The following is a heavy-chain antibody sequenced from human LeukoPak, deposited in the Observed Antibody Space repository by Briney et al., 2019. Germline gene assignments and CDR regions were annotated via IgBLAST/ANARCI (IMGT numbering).Heavy chain of an antibody. J-gene: IGHJ5*02. CDR3: AKNRFIVVVIREGDHGAFRWFDP. CDR1: GFIFSSYA. V-gene: IGHV3-23*01. D-gene: IGHD3-22*01. Sequence: GGSLRLSCAASGFIFSSYAMSWVRQAPGKGLEWVSAISGSGGSTYYADSVKGRFTISRDNSKNTLYLQMNSLRAEDTAVYYCAKNRFIVVVIREGDHGAFRWFDPWGQGTLVTVSS. CDR2: ISGSGGST.